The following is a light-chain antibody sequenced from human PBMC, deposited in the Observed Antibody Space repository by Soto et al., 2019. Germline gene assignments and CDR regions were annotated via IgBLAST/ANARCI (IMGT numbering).Light chain of an antibody. J-gene: IGKJ5*01. Sequence: DIQMTQSPSSLSASVGDRVTITCRASQSISKYLNWYQQKPGKAPKLLIYTASSLQSGVPSRFSGGGSGTDFTLTISSLQPEDSATYYCQQSYSTITFGQGTRLEIK. V-gene: IGKV1-39*01. CDR1: QSISKY. CDR2: TAS. CDR3: QQSYSTIT.